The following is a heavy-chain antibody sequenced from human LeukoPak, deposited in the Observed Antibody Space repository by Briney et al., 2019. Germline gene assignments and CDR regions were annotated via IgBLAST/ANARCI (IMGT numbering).Heavy chain of an antibody. D-gene: IGHD3-10*01. J-gene: IGHJ3*02. Sequence: PGGSLRLSCAASGFTFSSYSMNWVRQAPGKGLEWVSSISSSSSYIYYADSVKGRFTISRDNAKNSLYLQTNSLRAEDTAVYYCARGRTTYGSGSYYNFLVAFDIWGQGTMVTVSS. CDR1: GFTFSSYS. V-gene: IGHV3-21*01. CDR2: ISSSSSYI. CDR3: ARGRTTYGSGSYYNFLVAFDI.